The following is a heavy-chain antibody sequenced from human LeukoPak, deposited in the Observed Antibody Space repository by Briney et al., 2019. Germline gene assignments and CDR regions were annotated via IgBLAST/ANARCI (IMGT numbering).Heavy chain of an antibody. V-gene: IGHV3-53*04. CDR3: ARDLRSCSGGECYEYKWFDP. J-gene: IGHJ5*02. D-gene: IGHD2-21*01. CDR1: GFTVNSNY. CDR2: IYSGGST. Sequence: GGSLTLSCGASGFTVNSNYMAWVRQAPGKGLEWVALIYSGGSTHYSDSVRGRFTISRHNSNNTLYPQMRSLRPDDTAVYYCARDLRSCSGGECYEYKWFDPWGQGTLVTVSS.